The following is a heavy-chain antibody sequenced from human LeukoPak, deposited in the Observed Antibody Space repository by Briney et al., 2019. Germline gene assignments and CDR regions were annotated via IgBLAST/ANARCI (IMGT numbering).Heavy chain of an antibody. D-gene: IGHD3-22*01. Sequence: GGSLRLSCAASGFTFSSYAMSWVRQAPGKGLEWVSAISGSGGSTYYADSVKGRFIISRDNSKNTLYLQMNSLRAEDTAVYYCAKEKSYYYDSSGQRFDYWGQGTLVTVSS. CDR3: AKEKSYYYDSSGQRFDY. V-gene: IGHV3-23*01. CDR1: GFTFSSYA. J-gene: IGHJ4*02. CDR2: ISGSGGST.